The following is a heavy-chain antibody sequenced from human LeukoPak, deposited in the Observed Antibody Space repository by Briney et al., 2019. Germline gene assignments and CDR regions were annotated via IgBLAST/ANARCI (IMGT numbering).Heavy chain of an antibody. Sequence: GGSLRLSCAASGFTFRNYGMSWVRQAPGKGLVWVSRINSDGSSTSYADSVKGRFTISRDNAKNTLYLQMNSLRAEDTAVYYCARVYAYGYNFDYWGQGTLVTVSS. V-gene: IGHV3-74*01. D-gene: IGHD5-24*01. CDR2: INSDGSST. CDR3: ARVYAYGYNFDY. CDR1: GFTFRNYG. J-gene: IGHJ4*02.